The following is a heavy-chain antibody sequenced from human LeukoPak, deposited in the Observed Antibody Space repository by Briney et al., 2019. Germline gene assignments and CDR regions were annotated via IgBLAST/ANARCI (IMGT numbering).Heavy chain of an antibody. Sequence: GGTLRLSCAASGFTFSSYGMSWVRQAPGKGLEWVSAISGSGGSTYYADSVKGRFTISRDNSKNTLYLQMNSLRAEDTAVYYCARAEDGSGYYVPNWFDPWGQGTLVTVSS. CDR1: GFTFSSYG. V-gene: IGHV3-23*01. CDR2: ISGSGGST. D-gene: IGHD3-22*01. J-gene: IGHJ5*02. CDR3: ARAEDGSGYYVPNWFDP.